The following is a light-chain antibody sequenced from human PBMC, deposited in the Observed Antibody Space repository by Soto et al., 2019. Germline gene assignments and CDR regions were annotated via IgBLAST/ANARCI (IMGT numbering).Light chain of an antibody. Sequence: QSALTQPASVSGSPGQSITISCTGTSSDVGGYNYVSWYQQHPGKAPKLMIYEVSNRPSGVSNRFSGSKSGNTASLTISGLQDEDEADYYCSSYTSSSPWVFGGGTKLPLL. V-gene: IGLV2-14*01. J-gene: IGLJ3*02. CDR1: SSDVGGYNY. CDR3: SSYTSSSPWV. CDR2: EVS.